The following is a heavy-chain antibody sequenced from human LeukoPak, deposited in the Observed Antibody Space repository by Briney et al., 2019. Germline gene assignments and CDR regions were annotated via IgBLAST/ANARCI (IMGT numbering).Heavy chain of an antibody. CDR2: IKQDGSEK. Sequence: GGSLRLSCAASGFTFRSYWTSWVRQAPGKGLEWVADIKQDGSEKYYVDSVKGRFTIPTDDAKNSVYLQMNSLRAEDTAVYYCSWSGEADWGQGTLVTVSS. CDR1: GFTFRSYW. V-gene: IGHV3-7*01. CDR3: SWSGEAD. D-gene: IGHD3-3*01. J-gene: IGHJ4*02.